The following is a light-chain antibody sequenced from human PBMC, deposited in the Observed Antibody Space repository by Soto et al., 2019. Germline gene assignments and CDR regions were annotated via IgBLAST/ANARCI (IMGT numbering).Light chain of an antibody. Sequence: QSALTQPASASGSLGQSITISCTGTSSDVGNYNLVSWYQQHPSNAPNLMIYEGSKRSSVVANRFSGSKSGNTASLTIALLPAEDDADYCCSSDAHSNNVVFGGGTKLTVL. V-gene: IGLV2-23*01. J-gene: IGLJ2*01. CDR3: SSDAHSNNVV. CDR2: EGS. CDR1: SSDVGNYNL.